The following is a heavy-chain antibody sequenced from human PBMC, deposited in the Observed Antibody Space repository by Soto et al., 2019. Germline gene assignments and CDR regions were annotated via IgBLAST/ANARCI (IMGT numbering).Heavy chain of an antibody. D-gene: IGHD2-15*01. CDR2: IYYSETT. V-gene: IGHV4-39*01. CDR3: ARLGCGGGSCYHVEFYGMHV. CDR1: SGSISSSRYY. Sequence: QLQLQESGPGLVKASETLALACTVSSGSISSSRYYWGWIRQPPGKVLQWIGSIYYSETTYYNPSLKGQVSISIDRSKNEYSLRLTSVTAADTATYYCARLGCGGGSCYHVEFYGMHVWGQGTKVTVSS. J-gene: IGHJ6*02.